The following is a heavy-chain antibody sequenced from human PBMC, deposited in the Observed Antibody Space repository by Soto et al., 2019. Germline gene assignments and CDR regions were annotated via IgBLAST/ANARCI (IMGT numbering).Heavy chain of an antibody. J-gene: IGHJ4*02. Sequence: QVQLQQWGAGLLKPSETLSLTCGVYGGSFNNYYWSWIRPPPGKRMEWIGEINHSGSTNYGPPLKSRVTISIDTSKNQFSLKLSSVTAPDSAIYYCACESGGAVREVPWGQGNLVTVSS. D-gene: IGHD3-10*01. CDR3: ACESGGAVREVP. CDR2: INHSGST. CDR1: GGSFNNYY. V-gene: IGHV4-34*01.